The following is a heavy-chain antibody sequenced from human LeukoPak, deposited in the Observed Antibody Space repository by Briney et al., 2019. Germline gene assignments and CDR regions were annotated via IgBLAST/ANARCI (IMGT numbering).Heavy chain of an antibody. D-gene: IGHD2-2*01. CDR3: ARSSSTSFLYYFDY. V-gene: IGHV4-4*07. J-gene: IGHJ4*02. Sequence: SETLSLTCTVSGGSISSYYWSWIRQPAGKGLEWIGRFYTSGSTNYNPSLKSRVTMSVDTSKNQFSLKLSSVTAADTAVYYCARSSSTSFLYYFDYWGQGILVTVSS. CDR1: GGSISSYY. CDR2: FYTSGST.